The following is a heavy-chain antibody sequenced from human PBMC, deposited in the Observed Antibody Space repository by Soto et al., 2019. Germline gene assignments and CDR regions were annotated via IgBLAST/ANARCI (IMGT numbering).Heavy chain of an antibody. Sequence: EVQLLESGGGLVQPGGSLRLSCAASGFTFSSYAMSWVRQAPGKGLEWVSAISGSGGSTYYADSVKGRFTISRDNSKNTLYLQMNSLRAEDTDVYYCAKSLMGGYSGYDFPYYYYYMDVWGKGTTVTVSS. J-gene: IGHJ6*03. CDR3: AKSLMGGYSGYDFPYYYYYMDV. CDR1: GFTFSSYA. CDR2: ISGSGGST. D-gene: IGHD5-12*01. V-gene: IGHV3-23*01.